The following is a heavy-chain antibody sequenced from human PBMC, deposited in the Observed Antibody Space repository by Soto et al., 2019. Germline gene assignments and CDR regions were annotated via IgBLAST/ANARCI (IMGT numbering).Heavy chain of an antibody. J-gene: IGHJ4*02. D-gene: IGHD2-21*01. V-gene: IGHV3-11*01. CDR1: GFSLRDYY. CDR2: INPGGDVI. CDR3: TRDPRIADF. Sequence: LRLSCAASGFSLRDYYMTWIRQAPGKGLELLSYINPGGDVIKYADSVKGRFTISRDNAKNSLYLHMNNLRAEDTAVYYCTRDPRIADFWGQGTLVTVSS.